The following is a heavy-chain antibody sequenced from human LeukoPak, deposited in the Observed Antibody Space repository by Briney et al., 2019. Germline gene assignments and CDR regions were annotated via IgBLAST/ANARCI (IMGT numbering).Heavy chain of an antibody. CDR1: GFSSTTYL. J-gene: IGHJ4*02. Sequence: GESLRISCQGSGFSSTTYLISWVRQMPGKGLEWMGRIYPSDSYTNYSPSFQGRVTISADKSISTAYLQLTSLRASDTAIYYCARHFYSGYDLIDYWGQGTLVTAS. V-gene: IGHV5-10-1*01. D-gene: IGHD5-12*01. CDR3: ARHFYSGYDLIDY. CDR2: IYPSDSYT.